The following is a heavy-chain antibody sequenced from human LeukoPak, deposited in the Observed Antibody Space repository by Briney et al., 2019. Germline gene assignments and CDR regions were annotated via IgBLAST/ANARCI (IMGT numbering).Heavy chain of an antibody. CDR2: MYYSGNT. Sequence: PSETLSLTCTVSGGSISSSTYYWGWIRQPPGKGLEWIGSMYYSGNTYYNPSLKSRVTISVDTSKNQFSLKVNSVIAADTAVYYCARGKKYNSGCFYFDYRGQGALVTVSS. D-gene: IGHD6-19*01. V-gene: IGHV4-39*01. J-gene: IGHJ4*02. CDR1: GGSISSSTYY. CDR3: ARGKKYNSGCFYFDY.